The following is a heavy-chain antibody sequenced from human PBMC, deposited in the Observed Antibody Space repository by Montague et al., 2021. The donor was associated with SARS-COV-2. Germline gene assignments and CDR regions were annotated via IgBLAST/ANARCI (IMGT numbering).Heavy chain of an antibody. CDR1: GFTFDDYA. V-gene: IGHV3-9*01. Sequence: SLRLSCAASGFTFDDYAMHWVRQAPGKGLEWVSGSSWNSGSIGXXXSXXXRFTISRDNAKNSLYLQMNSLRAEATALYYCAKDRSSGWRPQYYFDYWGQGPLVTVSS. D-gene: IGHD6-19*01. CDR2: SSWNSGSI. CDR3: AKDRSSGWRPQYYFDY. J-gene: IGHJ4*02.